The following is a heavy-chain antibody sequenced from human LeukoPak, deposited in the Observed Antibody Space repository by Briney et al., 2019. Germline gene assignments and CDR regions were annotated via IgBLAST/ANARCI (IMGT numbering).Heavy chain of an antibody. D-gene: IGHD2-15*01. J-gene: IGHJ4*02. CDR2: IIPIFGTA. Sequence: APVKVSCKASGGTFSSYAISWVRQAPGQGLEWMGGIIPIFGTANYAQKFQGRVTITADESTSTAYMELSSLRSEDTAVYYCARADCSGGSCCFDYWGQGTLVTVSS. CDR1: GGTFSSYA. V-gene: IGHV1-69*13. CDR3: ARADCSGGSCCFDY.